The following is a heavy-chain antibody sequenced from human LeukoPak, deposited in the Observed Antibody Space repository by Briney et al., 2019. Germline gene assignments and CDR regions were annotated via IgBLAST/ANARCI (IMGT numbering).Heavy chain of an antibody. CDR1: GFTFSSYA. CDR2: ISYDGSNK. J-gene: IGHJ6*02. Sequence: PGRSLRLSCAASGFTFSSYAMHWVRQAPGKGLEWVAVISYDGSNKYYADSVKGRFTISRDNSKNTLYLQMNSLRAEDTAVYYCARAGLIEHGMDVWGQGTTVTVSS. V-gene: IGHV3-30-3*01. D-gene: IGHD3-22*01. CDR3: ARAGLIEHGMDV.